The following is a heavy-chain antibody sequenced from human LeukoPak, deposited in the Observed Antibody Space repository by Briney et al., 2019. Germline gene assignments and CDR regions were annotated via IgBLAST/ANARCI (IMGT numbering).Heavy chain of an antibody. Sequence: SETLSLTCTVSGGSISSSSYYWGWIRQPPGKGLEWIGNIYYSGSTYYNPSLKSRVTISLDTSKNQFSLKLSSVTAADTAVYYCARVLSRYWGQGTLVTVSS. D-gene: IGHD3-16*01. J-gene: IGHJ4*02. CDR3: ARVLSRY. V-gene: IGHV4-39*07. CDR1: GGSISSSSYY. CDR2: IYYSGST.